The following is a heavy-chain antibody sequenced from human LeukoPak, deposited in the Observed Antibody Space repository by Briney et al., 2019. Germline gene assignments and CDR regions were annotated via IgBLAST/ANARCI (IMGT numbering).Heavy chain of an antibody. V-gene: IGHV3-21*01. D-gene: IGHD3-22*01. Sequence: GGSLRLSCAASGFTFNTYSMNWVRQAPGKGLEGVSSISSSSSYIYYADSLKGRFTISRDNAKNSLYLQMNSLRAEDTAVYYCARDLGRSGYYTIDAFDIWGQGTMVTVSS. CDR3: ARDLGRSGYYTIDAFDI. CDR2: ISSSSSYI. CDR1: GFTFNTYS. J-gene: IGHJ3*02.